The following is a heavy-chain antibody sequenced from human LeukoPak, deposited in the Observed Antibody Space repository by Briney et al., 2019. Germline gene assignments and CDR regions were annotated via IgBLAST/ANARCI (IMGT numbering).Heavy chain of an antibody. CDR2: IWYDGSNK. V-gene: IGHV3-33*01. D-gene: IGHD3-9*01. CDR3: ARDARILTGYYHPIYYYYGMDV. J-gene: IGHJ6*02. Sequence: GGSLRLSCAASGFTFSSYGMHWVRQAPGKGLEWVAVIWYDGSNKYYADSVKGRFTISRDNSKNTLYLQMNSLRAEDTAVYYCARDARILTGYYHPIYYYYGMDVWGQGTTVTVSS. CDR1: GFTFSSYG.